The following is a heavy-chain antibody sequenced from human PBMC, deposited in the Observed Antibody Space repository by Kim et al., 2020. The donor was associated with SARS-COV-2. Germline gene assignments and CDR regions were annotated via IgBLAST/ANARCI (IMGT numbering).Heavy chain of an antibody. Sequence: SETLSLTCTVSGGSISSGSYYWSWIRQPAGKGLEWIGRIYTSGSTNYNPSLKSRVTISVDTSKNQFSLKLSSVTAADTAVYYCARGGTYYYDSSGYYSDYWGQGTLVTVSS. V-gene: IGHV4-61*02. D-gene: IGHD3-22*01. CDR3: ARGGTYYYDSSGYYSDY. J-gene: IGHJ4*02. CDR1: GGSISSGSYY. CDR2: IYTSGST.